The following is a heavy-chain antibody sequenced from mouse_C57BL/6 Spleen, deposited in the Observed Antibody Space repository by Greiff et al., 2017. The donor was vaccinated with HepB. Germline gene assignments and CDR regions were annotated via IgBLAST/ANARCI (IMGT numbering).Heavy chain of an antibody. Sequence: DVMLVESGGGLVQPGGSLKLSCAASGFTFSDYYMYWVRQTPEKRLEWVAYISNGGGSTYYPDTVKGRFTISRDNAKNTLYLQMSRLKSEDTAMYYCARRGGLRRGAMDYWGQGTSVTVSS. D-gene: IGHD2-2*01. J-gene: IGHJ4*01. CDR1: GFTFSDYY. CDR2: ISNGGGST. V-gene: IGHV5-12*01. CDR3: ARRGGLRRGAMDY.